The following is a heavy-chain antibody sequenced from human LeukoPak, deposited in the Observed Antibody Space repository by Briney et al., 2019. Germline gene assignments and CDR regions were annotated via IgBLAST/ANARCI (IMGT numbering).Heavy chain of an antibody. Sequence: GGSLRLSCAASGFTFSDYSMTWIRQAPGKGLGWVSYISSSGSAIYYADSVKGRFTISRDNAKNSLYLQMNSLRAEDTAVYYFAGYCSGSRFDPWGQGTLVTVSS. D-gene: IGHD3-10*01. J-gene: IGHJ5*02. CDR2: ISSSGSAI. CDR3: AGYCSGSRFDP. V-gene: IGHV3-11*04. CDR1: GFTFSDYS.